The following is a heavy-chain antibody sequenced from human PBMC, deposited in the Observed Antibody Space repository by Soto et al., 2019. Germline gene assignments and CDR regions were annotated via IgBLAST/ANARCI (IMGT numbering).Heavy chain of an antibody. J-gene: IGHJ4*02. V-gene: IGHV4-39*01. CDR1: GGSISSSSHY. CDR3: ARHSPPGTQAFDS. CDR2: IYYSGST. Sequence: QLQLQESGPGLVKPSETLSLACTVSGGSISSSSHYWGCIRQSPGKGLEWIGSIYYSGSTYYNPSLKSRVTISVDTSKNQFSLELSSVTAADTAVSYCARHSPPGTQAFDSWGQGTLVTVSS.